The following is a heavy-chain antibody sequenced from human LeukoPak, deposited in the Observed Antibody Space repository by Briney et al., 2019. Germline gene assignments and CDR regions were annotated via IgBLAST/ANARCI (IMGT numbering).Heavy chain of an antibody. V-gene: IGHV3-23*01. Sequence: GGSLRLSCAASGFTFSSYSMNWVRQAPGKGLEWVSAISGSGGSTYYADSVKGRFTISRDNSKNTLYLQMNSLRAEDTAVYYCAKDHKGGKRSFDYWGQGTLVTVSS. D-gene: IGHD4-23*01. CDR1: GFTFSSYS. J-gene: IGHJ4*02. CDR3: AKDHKGGKRSFDY. CDR2: ISGSGGST.